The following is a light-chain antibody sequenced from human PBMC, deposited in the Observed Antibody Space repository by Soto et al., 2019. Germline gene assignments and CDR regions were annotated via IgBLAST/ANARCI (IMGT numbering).Light chain of an antibody. CDR3: QQRSNWPPWT. V-gene: IGKV3D-20*02. J-gene: IGKJ1*01. CDR1: QIVMSNY. Sequence: ELVLTQSAGTLSLSSGERATLSCGASQIVMSNYLAWYQQKPRQAPSLLIYGASSRATGVPDRFSASGSETDFSLTIRRLEPEDFAVYYCQQRSNWPPWTFGQGTKVDIK. CDR2: GAS.